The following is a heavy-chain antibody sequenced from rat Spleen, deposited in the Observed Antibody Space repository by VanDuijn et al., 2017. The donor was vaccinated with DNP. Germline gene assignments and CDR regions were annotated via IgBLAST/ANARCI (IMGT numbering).Heavy chain of an antibody. CDR3: ARPMDYYSGGFAY. D-gene: IGHD1-1*01. CDR2: ITYDGGST. CDR1: GFTFSDYY. Sequence: EVQLVESGGGLVQPGRSLKLSCAASGFTFSDYYMAWVRQAPTKGLELVAYITYDGGSTYYRDSVKGRFTISRDNAKSTLYLQMNSLRSEDMATYYCARPMDYYSGGFAYWGQGTLVTVSS. J-gene: IGHJ3*01. V-gene: IGHV5-22*01.